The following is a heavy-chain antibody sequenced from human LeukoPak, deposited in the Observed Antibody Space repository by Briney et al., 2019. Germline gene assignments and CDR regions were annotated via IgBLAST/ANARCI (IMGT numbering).Heavy chain of an antibody. CDR2: ISYDGSNK. CDR1: GFTFSSYG. Sequence: GGSLRLSCAASGFTFSSYGMHWVRQAPGKGLEWVAVISYDGSNKYYADFVKGRFTISRDNSKNTLYLQMNSLGAEDTAVYYCAKDKGIAVAGPGGAFDIWGQGTMVTVSS. J-gene: IGHJ3*02. CDR3: AKDKGIAVAGPGGAFDI. D-gene: IGHD6-19*01. V-gene: IGHV3-30*18.